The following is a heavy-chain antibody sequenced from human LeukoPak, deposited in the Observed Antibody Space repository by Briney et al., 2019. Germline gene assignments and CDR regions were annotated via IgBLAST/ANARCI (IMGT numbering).Heavy chain of an antibody. J-gene: IGHJ4*02. V-gene: IGHV4-59*11. CDR2: ISDSGSA. Sequence: PSETLSLTCTVSGGSISNPYWTWIRPPPRQPLEWVGHISDSGSANYNPSLKSRVTISGDTSKNQVSLNLGSVTAADTAVYYCATDKGYHYYWGQGTLVTVSS. CDR1: GGSISNPY. D-gene: IGHD5-12*01. CDR3: ATDKGYHYY.